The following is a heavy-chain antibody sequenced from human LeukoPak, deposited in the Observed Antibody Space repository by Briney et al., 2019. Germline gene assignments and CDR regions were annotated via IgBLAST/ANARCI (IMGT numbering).Heavy chain of an antibody. CDR1: GGSISSYY. J-gene: IGHJ4*02. CDR3: ARTVPIVVGPNGTEPSFDY. V-gene: IGHV4-59*12. D-gene: IGHD2-15*01. Sequence: SETLSLTCTVSGGSISSYYWSWIRQPPGKGLEWIGYIYYSGSTNYNPSLKSRVTISVDTSKNQFSLKLSSVTAADTAVYYCARTVPIVVGPNGTEPSFDYWGQGTLVTVSS. CDR2: IYYSGST.